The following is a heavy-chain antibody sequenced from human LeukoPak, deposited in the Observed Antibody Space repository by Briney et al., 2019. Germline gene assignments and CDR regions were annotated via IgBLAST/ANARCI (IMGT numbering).Heavy chain of an antibody. CDR1: GFTFSSHG. CDR3: ARWYSSGWNPDY. Sequence: GGTLRLSCAASGFTFSSHGINWVRQAPGKGLEWVSGISPSGDITYYTDSVKGRFTISRDNAKNSLYLQMNSLRAEDTALYYCARWYSSGWNPDYWGQGTLVTVSS. CDR2: ISPSGDIT. D-gene: IGHD6-19*01. J-gene: IGHJ4*02. V-gene: IGHV3-23*01.